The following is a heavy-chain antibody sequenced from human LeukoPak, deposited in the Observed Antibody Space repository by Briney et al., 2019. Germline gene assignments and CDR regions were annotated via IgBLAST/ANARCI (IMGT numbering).Heavy chain of an antibody. CDR1: GFTFSSYA. V-gene: IGHV3-30*01. D-gene: IGHD3-22*01. CDR2: ISYDGSNK. CDR3: ARDLYYYDSSGYYPV. J-gene: IGHJ4*02. Sequence: PGRSLRLSCAASGFTFSSYAMPSVCQAPRKGLEWVPGISYDGSNKYYADSVKGRFTISRDNSKNTLYLQMNSLRAEDTAVYYCARDLYYYDSSGYYPVWGQGTLVTVSS.